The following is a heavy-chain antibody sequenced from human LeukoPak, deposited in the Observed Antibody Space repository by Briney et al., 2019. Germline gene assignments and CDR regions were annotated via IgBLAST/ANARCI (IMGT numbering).Heavy chain of an antibody. CDR1: GGSISGYY. Sequence: SETLSLTCTVSGGSISGYYWSWIRQPPGQGLEWIGHIYNRGSTNYNPSLKSRVTMSVDTSKNQFSLKLSSVTAADTAVYYCARDVATTPYDFWSGYYTDYYYYMDVWGKGTTVTVSS. CDR2: IYNRGST. J-gene: IGHJ6*03. CDR3: ARDVATTPYDFWSGYYTDYYYYMDV. D-gene: IGHD3-3*01. V-gene: IGHV4-59*12.